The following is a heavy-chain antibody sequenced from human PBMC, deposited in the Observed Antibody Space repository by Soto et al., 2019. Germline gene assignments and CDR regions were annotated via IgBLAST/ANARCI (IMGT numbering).Heavy chain of an antibody. CDR3: ARHAGQEREYSGYEPLFDY. D-gene: IGHD5-12*01. CDR2: IYYSGST. J-gene: IGHJ4*02. Sequence: SETLSLTCTVSGGSISSYYWSWIRQPPGKGLEWIGYIYYSGSTNYNPSLKSRVTISVDTSKNQFSLKLSSVTAADTAVYYCARHAGQEREYSGYEPLFDYWGQGTLVTVSP. V-gene: IGHV4-59*08. CDR1: GGSISSYY.